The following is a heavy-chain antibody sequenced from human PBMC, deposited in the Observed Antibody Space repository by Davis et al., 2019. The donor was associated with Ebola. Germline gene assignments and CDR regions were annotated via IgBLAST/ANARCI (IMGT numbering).Heavy chain of an antibody. J-gene: IGHJ4*02. CDR2: IKQDGSEK. CDR1: GFTFSSYW. Sequence: GGSLRLSCAASGFTFSSYWRSWVRQAPGKGLEWVANIKQDGSEKYYVDSVKGRFTISRDNAKNSLFLQMNNLRAEDTAVYYCANQPAALGTDYWGQGTLVTVSS. D-gene: IGHD6-13*01. V-gene: IGHV3-7*01. CDR3: ANQPAALGTDY.